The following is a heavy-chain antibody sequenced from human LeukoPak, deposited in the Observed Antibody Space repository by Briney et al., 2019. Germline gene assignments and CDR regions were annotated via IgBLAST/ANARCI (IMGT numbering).Heavy chain of an antibody. Sequence: ATVKVSCKASGYTFTSYDINWVRQATGQGPEWMGWMSPNSGNTGYAQKFQGRVTMTRSTSMSTAYMELSSLRSEDTAVYYCARGPPNWGYDYWGQGTLVTVSS. V-gene: IGHV1-8*01. J-gene: IGHJ4*02. CDR2: MSPNSGNT. D-gene: IGHD7-27*01. CDR1: GYTFTSYD. CDR3: ARGPPNWGYDY.